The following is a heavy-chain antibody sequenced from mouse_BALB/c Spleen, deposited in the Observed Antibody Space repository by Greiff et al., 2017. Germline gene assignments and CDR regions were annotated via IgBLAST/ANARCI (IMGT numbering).Heavy chain of an antibody. CDR3: ASPGRGFAY. CDR1: GFAFSSYD. D-gene: IGHD4-1*01. V-gene: IGHV5-12-1*01. Sequence: VQLKESGGGLVKPGGSLKLSCAASGFAFSSYDMSWVRQTPEKRLEWVAYISSGGGSTYYPDTVKGRFTISRDNAKNTLYLQMSSLKSEDTAMYYCASPGRGFAYWGQGTLVTVSA. CDR2: ISSGGGST. J-gene: IGHJ3*01.